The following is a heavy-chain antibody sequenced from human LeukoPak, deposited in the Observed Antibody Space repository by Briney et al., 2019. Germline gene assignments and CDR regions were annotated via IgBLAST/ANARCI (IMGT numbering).Heavy chain of an antibody. Sequence: SETLSLTCAVYGGSFRGYYWSWIRQPPGKGLAWMGEINHSGSTNYNPSLKSRVTISVDTSKNQFSLKLSSVTAADTAVYYCARAGVDCSSTSCYIGDWFDPWGQGTLVTVSS. CDR2: INHSGST. CDR1: GGSFRGYY. CDR3: ARAGVDCSSTSCYIGDWFDP. V-gene: IGHV4-34*01. J-gene: IGHJ5*02. D-gene: IGHD2-2*01.